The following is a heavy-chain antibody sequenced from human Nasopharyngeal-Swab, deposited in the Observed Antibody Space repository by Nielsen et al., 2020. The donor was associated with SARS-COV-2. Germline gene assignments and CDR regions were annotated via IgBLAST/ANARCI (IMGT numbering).Heavy chain of an antibody. Sequence: GESLKISCAASGFTFSSYGMHWVRQAPGKGPEWVAVISYDGSNKYYADSVKGRFTISRDNSKNTLYLQMNSLRAEDTAVYYCAREGTWNDLGNAFDIWGQGTMVTVSS. CDR2: ISYDGSNK. V-gene: IGHV3-30*03. CDR3: AREGTWNDLGNAFDI. D-gene: IGHD1-1*01. CDR1: GFTFSSYG. J-gene: IGHJ3*02.